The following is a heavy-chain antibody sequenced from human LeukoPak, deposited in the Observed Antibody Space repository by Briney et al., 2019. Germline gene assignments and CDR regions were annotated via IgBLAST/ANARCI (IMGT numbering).Heavy chain of an antibody. D-gene: IGHD6-19*01. CDR1: GFTFSSYS. V-gene: IGHV3-21*01. CDR2: ISSSSSYI. Sequence: GGSLRLSCAASGFTFSSYSMNWVRQAPGKGLEWVSSISSSSSYIYYADSVKGRFTISRDNAKNTLYLQMNSLRAEDTAVYYCARGIAVAADNWGQGTLVTVSS. J-gene: IGHJ4*02. CDR3: ARGIAVAADN.